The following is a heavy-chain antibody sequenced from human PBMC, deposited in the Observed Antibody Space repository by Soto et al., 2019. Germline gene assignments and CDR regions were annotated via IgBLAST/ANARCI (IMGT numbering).Heavy chain of an antibody. J-gene: IGHJ4*02. CDR2: ISYDGSNK. V-gene: IGHV3-30-3*02. D-gene: IGHD2-8*01. CDR1: GFTFSSYA. CDR3: AKIDLNIVLMVYATPPDTGFDY. Sequence: GGSLRLSCAASGFTFSSYAMHWVRQAPGKGLQWVAVISYDGSNKYYADSVKGRFTISRDNSKNTLYLQMNSLRAEDTAVYYCAKIDLNIVLMVYATPPDTGFDYWGQGTLVTVSS.